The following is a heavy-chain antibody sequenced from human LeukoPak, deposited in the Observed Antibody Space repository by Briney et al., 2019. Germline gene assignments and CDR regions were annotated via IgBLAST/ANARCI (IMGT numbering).Heavy chain of an antibody. J-gene: IGHJ4*02. V-gene: IGHV4-30-2*01. CDR3: ARGRTTFDY. Sequence: SETLSLTCAVSGGSISSGGYSWSWIRQPPGKGLEWIGYIYHSGSTYYNPSLKSRVTISVDGSKNQFSLKLSSVTAADTAVYYCARGRTTFDYWGQGTLVTVSS. D-gene: IGHD1-7*01. CDR1: GGSISSGGYS. CDR2: IYHSGST.